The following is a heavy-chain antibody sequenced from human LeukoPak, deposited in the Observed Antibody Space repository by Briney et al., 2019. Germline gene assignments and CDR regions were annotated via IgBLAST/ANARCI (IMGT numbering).Heavy chain of an antibody. CDR3: ARENDYGDYKKDY. D-gene: IGHD4-17*01. Sequence: GASVKVSCKASGGTFKNYAISWVRQAPGQGLEWMGGILPIFGTTNYAQKFQARVTITADESTSTAYMEMSSLRSEDTAVYYCARENDYGDYKKDYWGQGTLVTVSS. V-gene: IGHV1-69*13. CDR1: GGTFKNYA. J-gene: IGHJ4*02. CDR2: ILPIFGTT.